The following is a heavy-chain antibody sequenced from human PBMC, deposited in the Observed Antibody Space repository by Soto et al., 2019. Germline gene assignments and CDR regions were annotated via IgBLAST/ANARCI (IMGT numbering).Heavy chain of an antibody. J-gene: IGHJ4*02. CDR2: IYYSGSN. Sequence: SETLSLTCTVSGGSISSGGYYWSWIRQHPGKGLEWIGYIYYSGSNYYNPSLKSRMTVSVDTSKNQFSLKLSSVTAACTAVYYCARHLSVDSISSGYYPGPYYFDYWGQGTLVTVSS. V-gene: IGHV4-31*03. CDR1: GGSISSGGYY. D-gene: IGHD3-22*01. CDR3: ARHLSVDSISSGYYPGPYYFDY.